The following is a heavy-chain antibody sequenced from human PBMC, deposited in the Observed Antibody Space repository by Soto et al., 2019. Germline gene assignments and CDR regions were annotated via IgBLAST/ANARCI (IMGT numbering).Heavy chain of an antibody. CDR2: IGTAGDT. CDR1: GFTFSSYD. CDR3: ARRGSSSSSGDAFDI. J-gene: IGHJ3*02. Sequence: GGSLRLSCAASGFTFSSYDMHWVRQATGKGLEWVSAIGTAGDTYYPGSVKGRLTISRENAKNSLYLQMNSLRAGDTAVYYWARRGSSSSSGDAFDIWGQGTMVTVSS. V-gene: IGHV3-13*01. D-gene: IGHD6-6*01.